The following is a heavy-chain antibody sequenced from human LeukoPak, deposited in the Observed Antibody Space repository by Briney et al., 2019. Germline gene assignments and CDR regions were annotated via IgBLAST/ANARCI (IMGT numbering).Heavy chain of an antibody. Sequence: GGSLRLSCAASGFTFSYYAMSWVRQVPGKGLEWVSAISGSGGSTYYADSVKGRFTISRDNSQNTLYLQMNSLRAEDTALYYCAKGPLTEVAGTTWDYWGQGTPVTVSS. D-gene: IGHD6-19*01. CDR2: ISGSGGST. CDR3: AKGPLTEVAGTTWDY. CDR1: GFTFSYYA. J-gene: IGHJ4*02. V-gene: IGHV3-23*01.